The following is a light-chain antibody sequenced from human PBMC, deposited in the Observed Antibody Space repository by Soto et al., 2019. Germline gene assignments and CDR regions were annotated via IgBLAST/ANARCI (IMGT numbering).Light chain of an antibody. CDR1: QTISTF. J-gene: IGKJ2*01. CDR2: AAS. Sequence: DIQMTQSPSSLSASVGDRVTITCRASQTISTFLNWYQQKPGKAPKLLIYAASSLQSGVPSRFSGGGSGTDFTLTISSLQPEDFASYYCQQSYGSPYTLGQGTKLGIK. CDR3: QQSYGSPYT. V-gene: IGKV1-39*01.